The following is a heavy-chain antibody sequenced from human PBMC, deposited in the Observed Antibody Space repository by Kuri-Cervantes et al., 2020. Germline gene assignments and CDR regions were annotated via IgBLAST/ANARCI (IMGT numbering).Heavy chain of an antibody. J-gene: IGHJ4*02. D-gene: IGHD3-10*01. Sequence: LSLTCAASGFTFSSYAMHWVRQAPGKGLEWVAVISYDGSNKYYADSVKGRFTISRDNSKDTLYLQMNSLRAEDTAIYYCAARWFNWGQGTLVTVSS. CDR1: GFTFSSYA. CDR2: ISYDGSNK. CDR3: AARWFN. V-gene: IGHV3-30*07.